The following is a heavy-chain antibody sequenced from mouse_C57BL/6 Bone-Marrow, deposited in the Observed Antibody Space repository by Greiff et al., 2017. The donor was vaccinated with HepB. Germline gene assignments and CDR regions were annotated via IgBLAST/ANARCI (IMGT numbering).Heavy chain of an antibody. CDR2: INPNNGGT. CDR1: GYTFTDYN. D-gene: IGHD1-1*01. Sequence: EVQLVESGPELVKPGASVKMSCKASGYTFTDYNMHWVKQSHGKSLEWIGYINPNNGGTSYNQKFKGKATLTVNKSSSTAYMELRSLTSEDSAVYYCARRDYGSSPYWYFDVWGTGTTVTVSS. CDR3: ARRDYGSSPYWYFDV. J-gene: IGHJ1*03. V-gene: IGHV1-22*01.